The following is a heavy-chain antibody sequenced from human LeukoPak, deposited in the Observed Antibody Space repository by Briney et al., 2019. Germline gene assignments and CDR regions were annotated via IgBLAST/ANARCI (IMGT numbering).Heavy chain of an antibody. CDR2: ISGSGGST. Sequence: GGSLRLSCAASGFTFSSYAMSWVRQAPGKGLEWVSAISGSGGSTYYADSVKGRFAISRDNSKNTLYLQMNSLRAEDTAVYYCAKEPERYYYDSSGYYYAQYYFDYWGQGTLVTVSS. J-gene: IGHJ4*02. V-gene: IGHV3-23*01. CDR1: GFTFSSYA. CDR3: AKEPERYYYDSSGYYYAQYYFDY. D-gene: IGHD3-22*01.